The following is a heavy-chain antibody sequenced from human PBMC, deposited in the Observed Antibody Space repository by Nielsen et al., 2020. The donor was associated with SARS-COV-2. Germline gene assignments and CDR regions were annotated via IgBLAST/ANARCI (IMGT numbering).Heavy chain of an antibody. J-gene: IGHJ4*02. CDR3: ARTPGAYFDY. D-gene: IGHD1-26*01. Sequence: GGSLRLSCAASGFTFSSYGMHWVRQAPGKGLEWVAGIWHDGSYKYYEDSVQGRFIISRDNSKNTLYLQMNSLRAEDTAVYYCARTPGAYFDYWGQGTLVTVSS. CDR2: IWHDGSYK. V-gene: IGHV3-33*01. CDR1: GFTFSSYG.